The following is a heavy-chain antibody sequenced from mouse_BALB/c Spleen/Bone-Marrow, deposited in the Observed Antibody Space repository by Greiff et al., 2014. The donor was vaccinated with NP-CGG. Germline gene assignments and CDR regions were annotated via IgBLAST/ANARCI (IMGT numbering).Heavy chain of an antibody. CDR1: GYTFTSYY. V-gene: IGHV1S81*02. CDR3: TRRDY. CDR2: INPNNGNT. Sequence: QVQLQQSGAELVKPGASVKLSCKASGYTFTSYYMYWVKQRPGQGLEWIGGINPNNGNTNFSETFKSKATLTVGKSSSTAYMQLSSLTSEDSAVYYCTRRDYCGQGTTLTVSS. J-gene: IGHJ2*01.